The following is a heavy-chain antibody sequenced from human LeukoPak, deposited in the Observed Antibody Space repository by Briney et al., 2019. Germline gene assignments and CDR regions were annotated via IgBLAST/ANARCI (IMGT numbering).Heavy chain of an antibody. J-gene: IGHJ4*02. V-gene: IGHV1-18*01. CDR1: GYTFTSYG. CDR3: ARDNRYYYDSSGYTFDY. D-gene: IGHD3-22*01. CDR2: ISAYNGNT. Sequence: ASVKVSCKASGYTFTSYGISWVRQAPGQGLEWMGWISAYNGNTNYAQKLQGRVTMTTDTSTSTAYMELRSLRSDDTAVYYCARDNRYYYDSSGYTFDYWGQGTLVTVSS.